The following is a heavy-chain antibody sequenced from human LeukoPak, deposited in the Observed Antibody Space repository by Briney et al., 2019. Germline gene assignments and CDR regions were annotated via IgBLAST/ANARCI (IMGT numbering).Heavy chain of an antibody. V-gene: IGHV1-2*06. CDR2: IDPNTGGT. Sequence: ASVRVSCKTSGYTFTNYYIHWVRQAPGQGLEWMGRIDPNTGGTKSAKNFQGRVTMTRDTSISTAYMALSGLRSDDTAVYYCASLYDIVGTTVDYWGQGTLVTVSS. CDR3: ASLYDIVGTTVDY. CDR1: GYTFTNYY. J-gene: IGHJ4*02. D-gene: IGHD1-26*01.